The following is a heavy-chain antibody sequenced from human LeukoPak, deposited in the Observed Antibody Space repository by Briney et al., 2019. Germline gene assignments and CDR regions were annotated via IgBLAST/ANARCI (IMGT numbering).Heavy chain of an antibody. V-gene: IGHV1-18*01. J-gene: IGHJ6*02. CDR2: ISPYNGNT. Sequence: ASVKVSCKASGYTFNRYGITWVRQAPGQGLEWMGWISPYNGNTNYAQKLQGRVTMTTDTSTSTAYMELRSLRSDDTAVYYCARRIAAAIYYYYGMDVWGQGTTVTVSS. D-gene: IGHD6-13*01. CDR3: ARRIAAAIYYYYGMDV. CDR1: GYTFNRYG.